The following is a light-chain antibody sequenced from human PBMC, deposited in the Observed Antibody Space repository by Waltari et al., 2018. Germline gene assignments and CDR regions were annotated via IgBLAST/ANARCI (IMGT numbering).Light chain of an antibody. V-gene: IGLV1-44*01. CDR1: SSTIGSNT. Sequence: QSVLTQPPSASATPGQRVTISCSGSSSTIGSNTVTRYHQPPGTAPKLPIYTNNRRPSGVPDRFSGSKSGTSASLAISGLQSEDEADYYCAVWDDSLNGVVFGGGTKLTVL. CDR2: TNN. J-gene: IGLJ2*01. CDR3: AVWDDSLNGVV.